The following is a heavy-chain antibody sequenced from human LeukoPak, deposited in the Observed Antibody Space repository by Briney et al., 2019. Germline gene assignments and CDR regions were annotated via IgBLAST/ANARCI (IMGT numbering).Heavy chain of an antibody. CDR3: TRDIVSISQPYYFDY. CDR2: ISSSGGAR. V-gene: IGHV3-48*03. J-gene: IGHJ4*02. CDR1: GFTFSSYE. Sequence: GGSLRLSCAASGFTFSSYEMNWVRQAPGKGLEWVSYISSSGGARYYSDSVKGRFTISRDNAENSLYLQMNSLRAEDTAVYYCTRDIVSISQPYYFDYWGQGTLVTVSS. D-gene: IGHD2-2*01.